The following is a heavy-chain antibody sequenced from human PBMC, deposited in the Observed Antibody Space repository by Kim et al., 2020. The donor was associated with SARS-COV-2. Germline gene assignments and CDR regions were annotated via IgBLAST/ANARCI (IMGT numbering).Heavy chain of an antibody. CDR1: GFTVNTYA. J-gene: IGHJ3*01. CDR2: IRRSDGGT. Sequence: GGSLRLSCAAAGFTVNTYAMSWIRQAPGKGLEWVSYIRRSDGGTFYAYAVEGLFTISRDTYNNTHYLQMSLRRDEDTALYYSTGERGSVTNAFALFG. CDR3: TGERGSVTNAFAL. V-gene: IGHV3-23*01. D-gene: IGHD3-16*01.